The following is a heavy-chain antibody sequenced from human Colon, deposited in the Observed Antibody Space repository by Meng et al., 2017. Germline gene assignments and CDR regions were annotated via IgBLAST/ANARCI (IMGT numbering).Heavy chain of an antibody. V-gene: IGHV3-30*04. D-gene: IGHD2-2*01. CDR3: AKCSSRICSGRAASDL. CDR2: ISYDGSHK. Sequence: SCAASGFTFSNYPMHWVRQAPGKGLEWVAIISYDGSHKYYADSVTGRSTISRDNSKNTLSLQMDSLRAEDTAMYNCAKCSSRICSGRAASDLWGQGTMVTVSS. J-gene: IGHJ3*01. CDR1: GFTFSNYP.